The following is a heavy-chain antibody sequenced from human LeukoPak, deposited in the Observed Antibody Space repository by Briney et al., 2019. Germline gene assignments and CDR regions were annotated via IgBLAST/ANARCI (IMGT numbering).Heavy chain of an antibody. D-gene: IGHD3-22*01. V-gene: IGHV1-18*01. CDR3: ARVLIGPGYFGY. CDR2: ISAYNGNT. Sequence: ASVKVSCKASGYTFTSYGISWVRQAPGQGLEWMGWISAYNGNTNYAQKLQGRVTMTTDTSTSTAYMELRSLRSDDTAAYYCARVLIGPGYFGYWGQGTLVTVSS. CDR1: GYTFTSYG. J-gene: IGHJ4*02.